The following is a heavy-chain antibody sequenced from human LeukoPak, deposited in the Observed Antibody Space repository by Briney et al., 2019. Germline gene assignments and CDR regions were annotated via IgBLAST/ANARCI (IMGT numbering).Heavy chain of an antibody. V-gene: IGHV3-49*04. D-gene: IGHD5-12*01. CDR1: RFTFCAYA. J-gene: IGHJ4*02. CDR2: IRSKAYGGAT. Sequence: GVSLRLSCTASRFTFCAYAMSWVRQAPGKGREGVSFIRSKAYGGATEYAACVKGRFTISRDDSKSIAYLQMNSLKTEDTAVYYCTRDYEVALDYWGQGTLVTVSS. CDR3: TRDYEVALDY.